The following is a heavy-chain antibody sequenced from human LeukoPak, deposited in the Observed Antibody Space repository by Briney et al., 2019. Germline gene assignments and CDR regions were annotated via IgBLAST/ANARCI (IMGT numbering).Heavy chain of an antibody. CDR2: ISWNSGSI. V-gene: IGHV3-9*03. CDR1: GFTFDDYA. Sequence: GGSLRLSCAASGFTFDDYAMHWVRQAPGKGLEWVSGISWNSGSIGYADSVKGRFTISRDNAKNSLYLQMNSLRAEDMALYYCAKDKRYYDSSGYYSYYFDYWGQGTLVTVSS. D-gene: IGHD3-22*01. J-gene: IGHJ4*02. CDR3: AKDKRYYDSSGYYSYYFDY.